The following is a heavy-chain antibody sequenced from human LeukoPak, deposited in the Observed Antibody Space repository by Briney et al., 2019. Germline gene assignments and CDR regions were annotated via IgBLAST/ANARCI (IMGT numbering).Heavy chain of an antibody. CDR3: ARIGAGSSRDY. CDR1: GFTFSNFA. J-gene: IGHJ4*02. CDR2: IVGSSST. V-gene: IGHV3-21*01. D-gene: IGHD6-13*01. Sequence: GSPRLSCAASGFTFSNFAMTWVRQAPRKGLEWVSSIVGSSSTYYAGSLKGRFTISRDNAKNSLYLQMNSLRAEDTAVYYCARIGAGSSRDYWGQGPLVPVSS.